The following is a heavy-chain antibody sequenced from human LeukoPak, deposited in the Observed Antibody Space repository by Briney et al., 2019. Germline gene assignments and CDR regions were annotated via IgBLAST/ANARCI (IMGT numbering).Heavy chain of an antibody. Sequence: PSETLSLTCAVYGGSFSGYYWSWIRQPPGKGLEWIGEINHSGSTNYNPSLKSRVTISVDTSKNQFSLKLSSVTAADTAVYYCARCRTGIAARYAFDIWGQGTMVTVSS. CDR1: GGSFSGYY. CDR3: ARCRTGIAARYAFDI. D-gene: IGHD6-6*01. J-gene: IGHJ3*02. CDR2: INHSGST. V-gene: IGHV4-34*01.